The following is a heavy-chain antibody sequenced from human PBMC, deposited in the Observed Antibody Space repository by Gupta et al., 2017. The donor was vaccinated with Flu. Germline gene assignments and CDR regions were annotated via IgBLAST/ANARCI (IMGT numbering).Heavy chain of an antibody. J-gene: IGHJ4*02. Sequence: EVQLVESGGGLVKPGGSLRLSCAVSGFTLSDYTMNWVRQAPGKGLEWVSSISTSNSFIYYADSVKGRFTISRDNAKDSLYLQMNSLRADDTAVYYCARERADYGSGSRRDHFDFWGQGTLVTVSS. CDR2: ISTSNSFI. CDR3: ARERADYGSGSRRDHFDF. CDR1: GFTLSDYT. V-gene: IGHV3-21*01. D-gene: IGHD3-10*01.